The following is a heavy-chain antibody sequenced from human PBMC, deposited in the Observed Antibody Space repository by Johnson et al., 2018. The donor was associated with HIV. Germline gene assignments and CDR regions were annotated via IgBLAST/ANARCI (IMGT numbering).Heavy chain of an antibody. CDR3: ARVTHIQRWANDAFDI. D-gene: IGHD5-18*01. V-gene: IGHV3-30-3*01. Sequence: QMQLVESGGGVVQPGRSLRLSCAASGFTFSSYAMHWVRQAPGKGLEWVAVISYDGSNKYYADSVKGRFTISRDNSKNTLYLQMNSLRAEDTAVYYCARVTHIQRWANDAFDIWGQGTMVTVSS. CDR2: ISYDGSNK. J-gene: IGHJ3*02. CDR1: GFTFSSYA.